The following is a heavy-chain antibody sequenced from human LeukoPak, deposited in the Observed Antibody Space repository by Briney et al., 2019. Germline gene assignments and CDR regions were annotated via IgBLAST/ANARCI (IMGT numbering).Heavy chain of an antibody. J-gene: IGHJ4*02. Sequence: SETLSLTCAVSTDSITSNWWSWVRQPPGKGLEWIGEVHKSGSTNYYPSLQSRVTISIDKSKNQIALELTSVTAADTTVYYCAKEIVGAPTPGAYWGQGILVTVSS. V-gene: IGHV4-4*02. CDR2: VHKSGST. D-gene: IGHD1-26*01. CDR1: TDSITSNW. CDR3: AKEIVGAPTPGAY.